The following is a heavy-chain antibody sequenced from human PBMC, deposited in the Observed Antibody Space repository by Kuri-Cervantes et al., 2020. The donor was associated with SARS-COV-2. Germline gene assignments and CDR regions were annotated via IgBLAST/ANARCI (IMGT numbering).Heavy chain of an antibody. J-gene: IGHJ4*02. D-gene: IGHD2-8*01. CDR1: RFTFNSYA. CDR2: VSGGGDNT. Sequence: GESLKISCAASRFTFNSYAMSWVRQAPGKGLEWVSSVSGGGDNTYYADSVKGRFTISRDNAKNSLYLQMNSLRAEDTAVYYCARDSEGYCTNGVCPTMYYFDYWGQGTLVTVSS. V-gene: IGHV3-23*01. CDR3: ARDSEGYCTNGVCPTMYYFDY.